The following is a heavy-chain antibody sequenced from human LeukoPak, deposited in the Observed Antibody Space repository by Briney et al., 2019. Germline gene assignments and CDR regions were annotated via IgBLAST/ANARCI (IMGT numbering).Heavy chain of an antibody. CDR2: IYYSGST. CDR3: AREGKSVAVAGQDAFDI. Sequence: SETLSLTCTVSGGSISSSSYYWGWIRQPPGKGLEWIGSIYYSGSTYYNPSLKSRVTISVDTSKNQFSLKLSSVTAADTAVYYCAREGKSVAVAGQDAFDIWGQGTMVTVSS. J-gene: IGHJ3*02. V-gene: IGHV4-39*07. D-gene: IGHD6-19*01. CDR1: GGSISSSSYY.